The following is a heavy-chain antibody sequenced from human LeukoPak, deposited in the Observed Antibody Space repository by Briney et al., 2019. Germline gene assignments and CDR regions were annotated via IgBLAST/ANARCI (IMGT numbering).Heavy chain of an antibody. CDR1: GGSISSSSYF. J-gene: IGHJ6*02. Sequence: SETLSLTCTVSGGSISSSSYFWGWIRQPPGKGLEWIGEVNHSGSTNYNPSLKSRVTISVDLSKNQFSLKLSSVTAADTSVYYCARADDYYYYGMDVWGQGTTVTVSS. CDR3: ARADDYYYYGMDV. D-gene: IGHD5-24*01. CDR2: VNHSGST. V-gene: IGHV4-39*07.